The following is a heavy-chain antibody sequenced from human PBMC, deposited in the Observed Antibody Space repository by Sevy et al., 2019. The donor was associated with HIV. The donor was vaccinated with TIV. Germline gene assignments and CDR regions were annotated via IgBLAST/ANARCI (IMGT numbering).Heavy chain of an antibody. J-gene: IGHJ6*02. V-gene: IGHV3-30*18. D-gene: IGHD3-22*01. Sequence: GGYLRLSCAASGFSFSNYGMHWVRQAPGKGLEWVAFISYDGSTKDYADSVKGRLTISRDNSKNTLYLQMNSLRTEDRAVYFCTKGGHTSRTVMVINGYGLDVWGQGTTFTVSS. CDR3: TKGGHTSRTVMVINGYGLDV. CDR1: GFSFSNYG. CDR2: ISYDGSTK.